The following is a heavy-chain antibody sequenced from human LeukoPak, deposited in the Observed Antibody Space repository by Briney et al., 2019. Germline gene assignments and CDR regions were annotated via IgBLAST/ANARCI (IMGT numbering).Heavy chain of an antibody. J-gene: IGHJ5*02. D-gene: IGHD3-22*01. CDR1: GGTFSSYA. CDR3: ARALSGTYYYDSSGYYYMDWFDP. CDR2: IVPIFGTA. V-gene: IGHV1-69*01. Sequence: ASVKVSCKASGGTFSSYAISWVRQAPGQGLEWMGGIVPIFGTANYAQKLQGRVTITADESTSTAYMELSSLRSEDTAVYYCARALSGTYYYDSSGYYYMDWFDPWGQGTLVTVSS.